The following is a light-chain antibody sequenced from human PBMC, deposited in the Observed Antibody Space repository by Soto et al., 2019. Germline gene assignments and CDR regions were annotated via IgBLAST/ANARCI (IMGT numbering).Light chain of an antibody. CDR1: QSVSSSY. CDR3: QQYGDSPWT. V-gene: IGKV3-20*01. J-gene: IGKJ1*01. Sequence: ETVLTQSPGTLSLSPGERATLSCRASQSVSSSYLAWYQQKPGQAPRLLIYGASSRATGLPDRFSGSGSGTDFTLTISRLEPEDFAVYYCQQYGDSPWTFGQGTRVEI. CDR2: GAS.